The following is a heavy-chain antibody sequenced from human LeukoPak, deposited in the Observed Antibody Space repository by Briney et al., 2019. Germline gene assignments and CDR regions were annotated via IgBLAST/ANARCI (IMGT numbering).Heavy chain of an antibody. J-gene: IGHJ5*02. D-gene: IGHD3-22*01. Sequence: ASVKVSCKASGYRFTDYWIQWVRQAPGQGLEWMGGIIPIFGTANYAQKFQGRVTITTDESTSTAYMELSRLRSEDTAVYYCARTDYYDSSGYYPWGQGTLVTVSS. V-gene: IGHV1-69*05. CDR3: ARTDYYDSSGYYP. CDR2: IIPIFGTA. CDR1: GYRFTDYW.